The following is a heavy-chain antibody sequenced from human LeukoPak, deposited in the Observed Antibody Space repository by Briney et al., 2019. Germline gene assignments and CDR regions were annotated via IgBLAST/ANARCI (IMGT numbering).Heavy chain of an antibody. Sequence: SQTLSLTCAISGDSVSSNSAAWNWIRQSPSRGLEWLGRTYYRSKWYNDYAVSVKSRITINPDTSKNQFSLQLNSVTPEDTAVYYCARDLVVAPAAIGGDYYYYGMDVWGQGTTVTVSS. CDR1: GDSVSSNSAA. CDR2: TYYRSKWYN. CDR3: ARDLVVAPAAIGGDYYYYGMDV. V-gene: IGHV6-1*01. D-gene: IGHD2-2*01. J-gene: IGHJ6*02.